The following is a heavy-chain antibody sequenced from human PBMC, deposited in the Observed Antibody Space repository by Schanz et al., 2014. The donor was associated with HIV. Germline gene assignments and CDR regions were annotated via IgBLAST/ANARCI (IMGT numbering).Heavy chain of an antibody. CDR1: GGSFRGYY. V-gene: IGHV4-34*01. J-gene: IGHJ4*01. CDR3: ARGDFGGNSVDY. Sequence: QVQLQQWGAGLLKPSETLNLTCAVYGGSFRGYYWTWIRHFPGVGLEWIGGVRHTGGTNYNPSLRGRVTMSMDTSKNQFSLKLTSVTAADTAVYFCARGDFGGNSVDYWGHGNLVTVSA. D-gene: IGHD2-21*02. CDR2: VRHTGGT.